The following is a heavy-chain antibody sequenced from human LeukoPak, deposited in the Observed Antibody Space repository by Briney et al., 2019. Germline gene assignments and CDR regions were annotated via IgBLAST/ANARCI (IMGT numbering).Heavy chain of an antibody. D-gene: IGHD4-17*01. Sequence: EGSLRLSCAASGFTFSSFSMNWVRQAPGKGLEWIPYIASSSSSMYYADSVKGRFTISRDNAKNSLYLQMNSLTAEDTAVYYCASVIGSYGDSAYWGQGTLVTVSS. CDR1: GFTFSSFS. CDR3: ASVIGSYGDSAY. V-gene: IGHV3-48*04. CDR2: IASSSSSM. J-gene: IGHJ4*02.